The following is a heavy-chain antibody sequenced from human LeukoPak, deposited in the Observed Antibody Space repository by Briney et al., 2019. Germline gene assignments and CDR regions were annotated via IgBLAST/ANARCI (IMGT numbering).Heavy chain of an antibody. D-gene: IGHD6-19*01. J-gene: IGHJ4*02. Sequence: ASVKVSCKASGYTFTDYYMHWVRQAPGQGLEWMGWINSNSGGTNYAQKFQGRVTMTRDTSISTAYMELSRLRSDGTAVYYCARRYSSGVGVDYWGQGTLVTVSS. CDR2: INSNSGGT. V-gene: IGHV1-2*02. CDR1: GYTFTDYY. CDR3: ARRYSSGVGVDY.